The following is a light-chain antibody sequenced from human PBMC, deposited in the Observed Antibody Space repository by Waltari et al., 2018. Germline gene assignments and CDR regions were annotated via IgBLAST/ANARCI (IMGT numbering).Light chain of an antibody. J-gene: IGLJ3*02. CDR2: DFS. V-gene: IGLV2-23*02. Sequence: QSALTQPASVSGSPGQSITISCTGTSSDVGGYNYVSWYQQHPGKAPKLMIYDFSKRPSGVSNRFSGSKSGNTASLTISGLQAEDEADYYCCSYAGSSTFEWVFGGGTKLTVL. CDR1: SSDVGGYNY. CDR3: CSYAGSSTFEWV.